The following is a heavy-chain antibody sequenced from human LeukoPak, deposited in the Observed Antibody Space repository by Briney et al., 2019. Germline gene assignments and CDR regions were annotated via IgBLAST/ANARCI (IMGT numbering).Heavy chain of an antibody. Sequence: ASVKVSCKASGGTSSSYAISWVRQAPGQGLEWMGGIIPIFGTANYAQKFQGRVTITADKSTSTAYMELSSLRSEDTAVYYCAATYYYGSGSYIAFDIWGQGTLVTVSS. D-gene: IGHD3-10*01. CDR3: AATYYYGSGSYIAFDI. J-gene: IGHJ4*02. CDR1: GGTSSSYA. CDR2: IIPIFGTA. V-gene: IGHV1-69*06.